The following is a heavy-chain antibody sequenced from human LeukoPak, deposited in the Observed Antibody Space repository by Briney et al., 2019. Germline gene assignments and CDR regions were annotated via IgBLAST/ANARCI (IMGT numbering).Heavy chain of an antibody. Sequence: GESLKISCKGSGYSFTSYWIGWVCQMPGKGLEWMGIIYPGDSDTRYSPSFQGQVTISADKSISTAYLQWSSLKASDTAMYYCARRQYSSGSYYFDYWGQGTLVIVSS. J-gene: IGHJ4*02. V-gene: IGHV5-51*01. CDR2: IYPGDSDT. D-gene: IGHD6-19*01. CDR3: ARRQYSSGSYYFDY. CDR1: GYSFTSYW.